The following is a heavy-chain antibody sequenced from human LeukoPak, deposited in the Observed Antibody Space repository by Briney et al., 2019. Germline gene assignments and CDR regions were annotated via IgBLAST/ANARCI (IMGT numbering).Heavy chain of an antibody. CDR1: GFTFSSYA. J-gene: IGHJ4*02. Sequence: GGSLRLSYAASGFTFSSYAMSWVRQAPGKGLEWVSAISGSGGSTYYADSVKGRFTISRDNSKNTLYLQMNSLRAEDTAVYYCARLPDGGLADYWGQGTLVTVSS. V-gene: IGHV3-23*01. CDR2: ISGSGGST. CDR3: ARLPDGGLADY. D-gene: IGHD1-14*01.